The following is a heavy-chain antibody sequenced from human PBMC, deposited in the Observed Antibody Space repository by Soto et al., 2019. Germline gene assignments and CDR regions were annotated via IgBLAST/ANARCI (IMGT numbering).Heavy chain of an antibody. V-gene: IGHV4-59*01. CDR1: GGSISSYY. Sequence: SETLSLTCTVSGGSISSYYWSWIRQPPGKGLEWIGYIYYSGSTNYNPSLKSRVTTSVDTSKNQFSLKLSSVTAADTAVYYCARQGYSSFDGIDYWGQGTLVTVSS. J-gene: IGHJ4*02. CDR2: IYYSGST. D-gene: IGHD6-13*01. CDR3: ARQGYSSFDGIDY.